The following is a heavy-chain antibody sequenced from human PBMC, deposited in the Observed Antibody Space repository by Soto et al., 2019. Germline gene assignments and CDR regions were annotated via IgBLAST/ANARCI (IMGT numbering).Heavy chain of an antibody. J-gene: IGHJ4*02. CDR3: ASEAVTSPFDY. Sequence: VQLVESGGGVVQPGRSLRLSCAASGFTFSSYAMHWVRQAPGKGLEWVAVISYDGSNKYYADSVKGRFTISRDNSRITLYLQMSSLRAEETAVYYGASEAVTSPFDYWGQRGLVTVFS. CDR2: ISYDGSNK. D-gene: IGHD4-17*01. CDR1: GFTFSSYA. V-gene: IGHV3-30-3*01.